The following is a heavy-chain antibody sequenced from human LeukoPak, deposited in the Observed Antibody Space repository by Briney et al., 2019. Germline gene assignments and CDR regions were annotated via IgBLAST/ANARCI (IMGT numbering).Heavy chain of an antibody. D-gene: IGHD5-18*01. V-gene: IGHV3-15*01. CDR1: AFTFSNVW. J-gene: IGHJ4*02. Sequence: GGSLRLSCAASAFTFSNVWMSWVRQAPGKGLEWVGRIRSKTDGGKTDYAAPVKGRFTISRDDSKNTLYSQMDSLKTEDTAVYYCTIPASGYSYGVLDSWGQGALVTVSS. CDR3: TIPASGYSYGVLDS. CDR2: IRSKTDGGKT.